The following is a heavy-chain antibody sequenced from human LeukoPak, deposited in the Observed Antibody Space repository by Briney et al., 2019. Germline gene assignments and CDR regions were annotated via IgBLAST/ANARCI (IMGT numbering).Heavy chain of an antibody. D-gene: IGHD3-9*01. Sequence: GGSLRLSCAASGFTFSGYAMSWVRQSPGKGLEWVSAISGGGGTTYYAYYADSVKGRFTISRDNSKNTLYLLMNSLRAEDTAVYYCAKFYDILTGYIDYWGEGTRVPVSS. CDR1: GFTFSGYA. CDR2: ISGGGGTTYYA. J-gene: IGHJ4*02. V-gene: IGHV3-23*01. CDR3: AKFYDILTGYIDY.